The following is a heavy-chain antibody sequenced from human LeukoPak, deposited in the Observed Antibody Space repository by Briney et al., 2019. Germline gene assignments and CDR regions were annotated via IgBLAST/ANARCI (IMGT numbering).Heavy chain of an antibody. CDR1: GFTFSSYG. V-gene: IGHV3-30*18. Sequence: GGSLRLSCAASGFTFSSYGMHWVRQAPGKGLEWVAVISYDGSNKYYADSVKGRFTISRDNSKNTLYLQMNSLRAEDTAVYYCAKGDTYFSTSCYLDYWGQGTLVTVSS. CDR3: AKGDTYFSTSCYLDY. CDR2: ISYDGSNK. D-gene: IGHD2-2*01. J-gene: IGHJ4*02.